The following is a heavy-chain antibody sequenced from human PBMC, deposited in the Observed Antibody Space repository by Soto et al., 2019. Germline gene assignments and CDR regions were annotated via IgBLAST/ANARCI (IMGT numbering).Heavy chain of an antibody. CDR1: GFTFSSYS. J-gene: IGHJ4*02. CDR3: ARNQPGYSYGYGVGY. D-gene: IGHD5-18*01. CDR2: ISSSSSYI. Sequence: EVQLVESGGGLVKPGGSLRLSCAASGFTFSSYSMNWVRQAPGKGLEWVSSISSSSSYIYYADSVKGRFTISRDNAKNSLFLQMNSLRAEDTAVYYCARNQPGYSYGYGVGYWCQGTLVTVSS. V-gene: IGHV3-21*01.